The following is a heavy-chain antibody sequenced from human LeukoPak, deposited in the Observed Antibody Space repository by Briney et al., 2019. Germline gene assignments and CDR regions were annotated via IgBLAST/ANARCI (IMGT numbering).Heavy chain of an antibody. V-gene: IGHV3-11*01. D-gene: IGHD3-22*01. CDR1: GFTFSDYY. J-gene: IGHJ4*02. CDR2: ISSSGSTI. Sequence: GGSLRLSCAASGFTFSDYYMSWIRQAPGKGLEWVSYISSSGSTIYYADSVKGRFTISRDNAKNSLYLQMNSLRAEDTAAYYCCGYYDSSGYWELDYWGQGTLVTVSS. CDR3: CGYYDSSGYWELDY.